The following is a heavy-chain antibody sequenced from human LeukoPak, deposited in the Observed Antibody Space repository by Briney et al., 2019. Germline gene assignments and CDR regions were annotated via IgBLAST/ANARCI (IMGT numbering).Heavy chain of an antibody. J-gene: IGHJ6*03. CDR3: ARASVSLTTSDDFWSGDYYYYMDV. CDR1: GYSFTSYG. CDR2: MSPYNGNT. V-gene: IGHV1-18*01. Sequence: ASVKVSCKASGYSFTSYGISWVRQAPGQGLEWMVWMSPYNGNTSYAQKLQGRVTMTTDTSTSTAYMEPRSLTSADTAVYYCARASVSLTTSDDFWSGDYYYYMDVWGKGTTVTVSS. D-gene: IGHD3-3*01.